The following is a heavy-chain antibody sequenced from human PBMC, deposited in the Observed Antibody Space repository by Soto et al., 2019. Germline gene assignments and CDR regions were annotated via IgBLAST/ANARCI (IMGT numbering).Heavy chain of an antibody. CDR1: GGSFSGYY. D-gene: IGHD6-6*01. Sequence: PSETLSLTCAVYGGSFSGYYWSWIRQPPGKGLEWIGEINHSGSTNYNPSLKSRVTISVDTSKNQFSLKLSSVTAADTAVYYCARGGGAARPTYYFDYWGQGTLVTVSS. CDR3: ARGGGAARPTYYFDY. J-gene: IGHJ4*02. V-gene: IGHV4-34*01. CDR2: INHSGST.